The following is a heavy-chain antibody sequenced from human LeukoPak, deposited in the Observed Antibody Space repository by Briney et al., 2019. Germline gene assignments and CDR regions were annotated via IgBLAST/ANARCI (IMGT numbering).Heavy chain of an antibody. CDR2: IWYDGSNK. CDR3: ARDYGEYSGYEVVGYFDY. V-gene: IGHV3-33*01. Sequence: GRSLRLSCAASGFTFSSYGMHWVRQAPGKGLEWVAVIWYDGSNKYYADSVKGRFTISRDNSKNTLYLQMNSLRAVDTAVYYCARDYGEYSGYEVVGYFDYWGQGTLVTVSS. CDR1: GFTFSSYG. D-gene: IGHD5-12*01. J-gene: IGHJ4*02.